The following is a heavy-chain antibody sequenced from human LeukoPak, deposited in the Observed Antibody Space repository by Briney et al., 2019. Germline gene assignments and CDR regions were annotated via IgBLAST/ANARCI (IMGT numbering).Heavy chain of an antibody. J-gene: IGHJ4*02. D-gene: IGHD5-24*01. Sequence: PGGSLRLSCAASGFTFSGYWMTWVRQAPGKGLEWVGDIKEDGSEKYYVDSVKGRFTLSRDNAKNSLYLQMNSLRAEDTAIYYCARNRGWLQFDYWGQGALVTVSS. CDR3: ARNRGWLQFDY. CDR2: IKEDGSEK. CDR1: GFTFSGYW. V-gene: IGHV3-7*01.